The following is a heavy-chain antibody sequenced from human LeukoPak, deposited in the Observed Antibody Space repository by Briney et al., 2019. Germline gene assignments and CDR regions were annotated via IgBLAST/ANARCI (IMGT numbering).Heavy chain of an antibody. CDR1: GFTFSNAW. V-gene: IGHV3-23*01. Sequence: SGGSLRLSCAASGFTFSNAWMSWVRQAPGKGLEWVSAISGSGGSTYYADSVKGRFTISRDNSKNTLYLQMNSLRAEDTAVYYCAKIAGIVVVPAAPDYWGQGTLVTVSS. CDR2: ISGSGGST. J-gene: IGHJ4*02. D-gene: IGHD2-2*01. CDR3: AKIAGIVVVPAAPDY.